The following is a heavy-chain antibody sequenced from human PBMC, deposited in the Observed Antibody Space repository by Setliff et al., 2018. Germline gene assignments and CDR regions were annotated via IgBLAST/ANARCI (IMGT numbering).Heavy chain of an antibody. CDR2: IIPIFGTA. D-gene: IGHD3-16*01. CDR1: GGTFSSYA. V-gene: IGHV1-69*13. Sequence: VASVKVSCKASGGTFSSYAISWVRQAPGQGLEWMGGIIPIFGTANYAQKLQGRVTITADESTSTAYMELSSLRSEDTAVYFCARAAARAEYSDTSAYLPFDFWGLGTLVTVSS. J-gene: IGHJ4*02. CDR3: ARAAARAEYSDTSAYLPFDF.